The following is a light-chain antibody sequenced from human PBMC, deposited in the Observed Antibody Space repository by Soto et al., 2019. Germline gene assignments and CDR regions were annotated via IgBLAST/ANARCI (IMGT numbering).Light chain of an antibody. CDR1: QSFNRW. CDR2: DAS. CDR3: QQYGGCPRT. V-gene: IGKV1-5*01. J-gene: IGKJ1*01. Sequence: DIQMTQSPCTLSASVGDRVTITCRASQSFNRWLAWYQQKPGKAPKLLIYDASSLERGVPSRFSGTGSGTEFTLTISGLQPGDFAAYYCQQYGGCPRTFGQGTKVDIK.